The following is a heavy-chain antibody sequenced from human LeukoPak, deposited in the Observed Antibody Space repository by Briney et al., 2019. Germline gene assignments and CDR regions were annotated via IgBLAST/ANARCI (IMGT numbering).Heavy chain of an antibody. V-gene: IGHV4-59*01. CDR3: ARGSSGYGDD. J-gene: IGHJ4*02. Sequence: PSETLSLTCTVSGGSISSYYWSWIRQPPGKGLEWIGYIYYSGSTNYNPSLKSRVTISVDTSKNQFSLKLSSVTAADTAVYYCARGSSGYGDDWGQRTLVTVSS. D-gene: IGHD4-17*01. CDR2: IYYSGST. CDR1: GGSISSYY.